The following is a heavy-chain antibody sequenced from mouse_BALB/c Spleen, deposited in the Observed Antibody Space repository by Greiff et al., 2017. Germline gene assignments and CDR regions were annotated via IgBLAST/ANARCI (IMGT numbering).Heavy chain of an antibody. Sequence: QVQLQQSGPELVKPGASVKISCKASGYAFSSSWMNWVKQRPGQGLEWIGRIYPGDGDTNYNGKFKGKATLTADKSSSTAYMQLSSLTSVDSAVYFCARAGALGAWFAYWGQGTLVTVSA. V-gene: IGHV1-82*01. CDR2: IYPGDGDT. D-gene: IGHD3-3*01. J-gene: IGHJ3*01. CDR1: GYAFSSSW. CDR3: ARAGALGAWFAY.